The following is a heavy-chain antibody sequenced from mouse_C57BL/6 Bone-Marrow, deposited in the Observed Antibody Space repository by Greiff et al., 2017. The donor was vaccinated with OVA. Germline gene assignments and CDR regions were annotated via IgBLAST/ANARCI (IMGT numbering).Heavy chain of an antibody. CDR1: GFNIKDYY. CDR2: IDPEDGET. D-gene: IGHD1-1*01. CDR3: ARGLLRGYFDY. J-gene: IGHJ2*01. V-gene: IGHV14-2*01. Sequence: EVKLQESGAELVKPGASVKLSCTASGFNIKDYYMHWVKQRTEQGLEWIGRIDPEDGETKYAPKFQGKATITADTSSNTAYLQLSSLTAEDTAGYYCARGLLRGYFDYWGQGTTLTVSS.